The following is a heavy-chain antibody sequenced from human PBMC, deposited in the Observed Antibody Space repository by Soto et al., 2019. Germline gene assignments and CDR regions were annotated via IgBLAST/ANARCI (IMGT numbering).Heavy chain of an antibody. CDR1: GFTVSSNY. Sequence: PWGSLRLSCAASGFTVSSNYMSWVRQAPGKGLEWVSVIYSGGSTYYADSVKGRFTISRHNSKNTLYLQMNSLRAEDTAVYYCARAQEEWLLYSEVPYYYYYYYMDVWGKGTTVTVSS. D-gene: IGHD3-3*01. J-gene: IGHJ6*03. CDR3: ARAQEEWLLYSEVPYYYYYYYMDV. V-gene: IGHV3-53*04. CDR2: IYSGGST.